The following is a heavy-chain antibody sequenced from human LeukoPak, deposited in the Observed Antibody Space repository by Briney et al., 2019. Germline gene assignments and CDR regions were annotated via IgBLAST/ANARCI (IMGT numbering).Heavy chain of an antibody. CDR1: GGTFSSYA. CDR2: IIPILGIA. Sequence: SVKVSCKASGGTFSSYAISWVRQAPGQGLEWMGRIIPILGIANYAQKFQGRVTITADKSTSTAYMELSSLRSEDTAVYYCARAVEDYDFSSGYWYWGQGTLVTVSS. J-gene: IGHJ4*02. CDR3: ARAVEDYDFSSGYWY. V-gene: IGHV1-69*04. D-gene: IGHD3-3*01.